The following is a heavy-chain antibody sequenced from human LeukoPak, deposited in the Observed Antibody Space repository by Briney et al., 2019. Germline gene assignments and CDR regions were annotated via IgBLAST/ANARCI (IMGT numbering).Heavy chain of an antibody. V-gene: IGHV4-30-4*07. CDR3: ARVALTGGPGIFDY. CDR2: IYYSGST. CDR1: GGSISSGGYS. D-gene: IGHD1-20*01. Sequence: SETLSLTCAVSGGSISSGGYSWSWIRQPPGKGLEWIGYIYYSGSTYYNPSLKSRVTISVDTSKNQFSLKLSSVTAADTAMYYCARVALTGGPGIFDYWGQGTLVTVSS. J-gene: IGHJ4*02.